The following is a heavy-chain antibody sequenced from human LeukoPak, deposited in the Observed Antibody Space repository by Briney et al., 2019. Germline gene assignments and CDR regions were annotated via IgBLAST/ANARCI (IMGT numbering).Heavy chain of an antibody. V-gene: IGHV4-30-4*08. D-gene: IGHD3-10*02. CDR3: ARRITMTGDFQH. Sequence: PSETXSXXCTVSGGSISSGGYYWGWIRQPPGKGLEWIGYIYYSGSTYYNPSLKSRVTISVDTSKNQFSLKLSSVTAADTAVYYCARRITMTGDFQHWGQGTLVTVSS. J-gene: IGHJ1*01. CDR2: IYYSGST. CDR1: GGSISSGGYY.